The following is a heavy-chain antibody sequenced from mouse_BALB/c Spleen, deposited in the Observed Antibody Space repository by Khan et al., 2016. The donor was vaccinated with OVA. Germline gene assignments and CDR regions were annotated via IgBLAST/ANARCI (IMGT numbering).Heavy chain of an antibody. V-gene: IGHV9-4*02. CDR3: ARGGAAYYRNDGSAMEY. D-gene: IGHD2-14*01. Sequence: QVRLQQSGPELKKPGETVRISCKASGYTFTTAGIQWVQKMPGKGLKWIGWINTHSGVPKYTEDFKGRFAFSLEISVNTAYLQITNLKNEDTATYFCARGGAAYYRNDGSAMEYWGQGTSVTVSS. CDR2: INTHSGVP. CDR1: GYTFTTAG. J-gene: IGHJ4*01.